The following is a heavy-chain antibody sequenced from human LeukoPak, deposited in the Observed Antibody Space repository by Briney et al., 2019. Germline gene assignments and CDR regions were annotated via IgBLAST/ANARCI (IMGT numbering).Heavy chain of an antibody. Sequence: GGSLRLSCAASGFTFSSYAMSWVRQAPGKGLEWVSVISGSGGSTYYADSVKGRFTISRDNFKNTLYLQMNSLRAEDTAVYYCAKDRDSGYEALDYWGQGTLVTVSS. CDR3: AKDRDSGYEALDY. CDR2: ISGSGGST. CDR1: GFTFSSYA. V-gene: IGHV3-23*01. D-gene: IGHD5-12*01. J-gene: IGHJ4*02.